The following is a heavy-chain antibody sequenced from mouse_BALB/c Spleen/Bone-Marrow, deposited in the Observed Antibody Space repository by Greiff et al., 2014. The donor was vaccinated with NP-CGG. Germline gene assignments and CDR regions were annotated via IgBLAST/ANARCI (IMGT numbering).Heavy chain of an antibody. D-gene: IGHD2-1*01. CDR2: ISGYNGAT. CDR1: GYSSTGYY. V-gene: IGHV1S34*01. Sequence: LVKTGASVKISCKASGYSSTGYYMHWVKQSHGKSLEWIGYISGYNGATSYNQKFKGKATFTVYTSSNTAYMQFNSLTSEDSAVYYCASYFANYVGYFDVWGAGTTVTVSS. J-gene: IGHJ1*01. CDR3: ASYFANYVGYFDV.